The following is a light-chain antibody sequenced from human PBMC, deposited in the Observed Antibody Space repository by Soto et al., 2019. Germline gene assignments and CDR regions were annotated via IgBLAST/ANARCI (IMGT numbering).Light chain of an antibody. CDR1: QSISSY. J-gene: IGKJ1*01. V-gene: IGKV1-39*01. CDR3: QQANSFPQT. CDR2: KAS. Sequence: DIQMTQSPSSLSASVGDRVTITCRASQSISSYLNWYQQKPGKAPKLLIYKASTLKSGVPSRFSGSGSGTDFTLTISSLQPEDFATYYCQQANSFPQTFGQGTKVDTK.